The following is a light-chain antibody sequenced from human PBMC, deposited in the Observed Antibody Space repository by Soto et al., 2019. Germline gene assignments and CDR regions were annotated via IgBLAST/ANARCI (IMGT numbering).Light chain of an antibody. V-gene: IGLV1-47*01. J-gene: IGLJ3*02. CDR1: SSNIGSNF. CDR3: AACDDSLSGWV. Sequence: QLVLTQPPSASGTPGQRVTISCSGSSSNIGSNFVYWYQQFPGTAPKLLIYRNNQRPSGVPDRFSGSKSGTSASLAISGLPSEDEADYYCAACDDSLSGWVFGGGTKVTVL. CDR2: RNN.